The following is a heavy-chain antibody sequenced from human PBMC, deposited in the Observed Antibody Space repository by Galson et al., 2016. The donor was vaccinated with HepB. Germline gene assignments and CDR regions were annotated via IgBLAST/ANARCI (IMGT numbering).Heavy chain of an antibody. D-gene: IGHD6-13*01. J-gene: IGHJ6*02. CDR2: INPRSSNT. CDR1: GHTFTSYY. V-gene: IGHV1-46*01. Sequence: SVKVSCKASGHTFTSYYIHWVRQAPGQGLEWMGIINPRSSNTNYAQKFQGRVTMTRDTSTSTVYMQLSSLRSDDTAVYYCAAALDDYYYGMDVWGQGTTVTVPS. CDR3: AAALDDYYYGMDV.